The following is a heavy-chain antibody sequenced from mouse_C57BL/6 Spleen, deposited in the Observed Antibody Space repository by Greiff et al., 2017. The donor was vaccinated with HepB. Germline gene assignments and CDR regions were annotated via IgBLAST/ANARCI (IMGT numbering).Heavy chain of an antibody. D-gene: IGHD1-1*01. V-gene: IGHV1-64*01. CDR3: ARGYYGSSYNAMDY. CDR2: IHPNSGST. CDR1: GYTFTSYW. J-gene: IGHJ4*01. Sequence: QVQLQQSGAELVKPGASVKLSCKASGYTFTSYWMHWVKQRPGQGLEWIGMIHPNSGSTNYNEKFKSKATLTVDKSSSTAYMQRSGLTSEDSAVYYCARGYYGSSYNAMDYWGQGTSVTVSS.